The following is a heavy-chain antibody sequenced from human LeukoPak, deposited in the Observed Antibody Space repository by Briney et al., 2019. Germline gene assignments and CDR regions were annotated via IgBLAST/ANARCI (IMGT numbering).Heavy chain of an antibody. D-gene: IGHD3-22*01. J-gene: IGHJ4*02. CDR2: VNPDGSNT. Sequence: GESLRLSCSVSGFTLRDYWMHWVRQAPGKGLVWVSRVNPDGSNTFYADSVKGRFTISRDNAKKTLYLQMNSLRAEDTAVYYCAKDGASYDSSENDYWGQGTLVTDSS. V-gene: IGHV3-74*01. CDR1: GFTLRDYW. CDR3: AKDGASYDSSENDY.